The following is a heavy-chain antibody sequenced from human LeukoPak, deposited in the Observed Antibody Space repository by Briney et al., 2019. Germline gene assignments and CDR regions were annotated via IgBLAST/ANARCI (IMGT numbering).Heavy chain of an antibody. Sequence: ASVTVSFTVSGYTLTELSMHWVRQAPGKGLEWMGGFDPEDGETIYAQKFQGRVTMTEDTSTDTAYMELSSLRSEDTAVYYCATELVWKSPSRRGWFDPWGQGTLVTVSS. V-gene: IGHV1-24*01. CDR1: GYTLTELS. J-gene: IGHJ5*02. CDR2: FDPEDGET. CDR3: ATELVWKSPSRRGWFDP. D-gene: IGHD2-8*01.